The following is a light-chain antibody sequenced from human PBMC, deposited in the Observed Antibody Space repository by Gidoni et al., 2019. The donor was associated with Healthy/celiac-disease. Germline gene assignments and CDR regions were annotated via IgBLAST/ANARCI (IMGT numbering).Light chain of an antibody. Sequence: AIRMTQSPSSFSASTGDRVTITCRASQGISSYLAWYQQTTGKAPKLLIYAASTLQSGVPSRFSGSGSGTDFTLTISCLQSEDFATYYCQPYYSYPWTFXQXTQVEIK. CDR1: QGISSY. V-gene: IGKV1-8*01. J-gene: IGKJ1*01. CDR3: QPYYSYPWT. CDR2: AAS.